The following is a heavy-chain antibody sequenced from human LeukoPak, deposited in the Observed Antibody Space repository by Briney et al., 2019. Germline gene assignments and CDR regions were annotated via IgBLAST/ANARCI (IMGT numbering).Heavy chain of an antibody. J-gene: IGHJ4*02. Sequence: GGSLRLSCAASGFTFSSYWMHWVRQAPGKGLVWVSRIYSDGSSTSYADSVKGRFTISRDNAKNTLYLQMNSLRAEDTAVYYCARVAAVAGMIDYWGQGTLVTVSS. V-gene: IGHV3-74*01. CDR2: IYSDGSST. CDR3: ARVAAVAGMIDY. D-gene: IGHD6-19*01. CDR1: GFTFSSYW.